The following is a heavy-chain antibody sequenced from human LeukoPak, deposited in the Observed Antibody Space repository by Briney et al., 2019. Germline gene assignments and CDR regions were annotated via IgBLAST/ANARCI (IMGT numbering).Heavy chain of an antibody. CDR2: ISGSGGNT. CDR1: GFTVNTYA. J-gene: IGHJ4*02. CDR3: AKDHYYDSSGFVVY. V-gene: IGHV3-23*01. D-gene: IGHD3-22*01. Sequence: GGSLRLSCAASGFTVNTYAMSWVRQAPGKGLEWVSGISGSGGNTYYADSVKGRFTISRDNSKNTLYLQMNSLRAEDTAVYYCAKDHYYDSSGFVVYWGQGTLVTVSS.